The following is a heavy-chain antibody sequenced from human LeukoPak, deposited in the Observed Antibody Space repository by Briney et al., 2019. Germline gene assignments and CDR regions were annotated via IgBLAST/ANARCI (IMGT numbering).Heavy chain of an antibody. CDR1: GGSFSSYY. CDR2: IYTSGST. CDR3: ARAPYSSSWYPNPFDY. J-gene: IGHJ4*02. D-gene: IGHD6-13*01. Sequence: SETLSLTCTVSGGSFSSYYWSWIRQPAGKGLEWIGRIYTSGSTNYNPSLKSRVTMSVDTSKNQFSLKLSSVTAADTAVYYCARAPYSSSWYPNPFDYWGQGTLVTVSS. V-gene: IGHV4-4*07.